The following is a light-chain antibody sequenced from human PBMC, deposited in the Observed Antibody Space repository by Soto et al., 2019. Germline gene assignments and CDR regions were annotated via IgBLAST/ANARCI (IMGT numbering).Light chain of an antibody. CDR1: QGISNS. CDR2: AAS. V-gene: IGKV1-27*01. Sequence: DIQMTQSPSSLSASVGDRVTITCRASQGISNSLAWYQQKPGKVPKLLIYAASTLQSGVTSRFSGSGSGTDFTLTISSLQPEDVATYYCQKYNSAPALTFGGGTQVEIK. J-gene: IGKJ4*01. CDR3: QKYNSAPALT.